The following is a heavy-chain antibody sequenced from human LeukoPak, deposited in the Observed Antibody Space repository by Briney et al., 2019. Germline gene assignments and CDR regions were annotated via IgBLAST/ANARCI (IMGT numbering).Heavy chain of an antibody. Sequence: LSGGSLRLSCAASGFTFAIYAMHWVRQAPGKGLEWVAVISYDGNNKYYADSVKGRFTIPRDNSKNTLYLQMNSLRAEDTAVYYCARDLVGGWDDSSGYYYGYFDYWGQGTLVTVSS. CDR1: GFTFAIYA. J-gene: IGHJ4*02. V-gene: IGHV3-30-3*01. D-gene: IGHD3-22*01. CDR2: ISYDGNNK. CDR3: ARDLVGGWDDSSGYYYGYFDY.